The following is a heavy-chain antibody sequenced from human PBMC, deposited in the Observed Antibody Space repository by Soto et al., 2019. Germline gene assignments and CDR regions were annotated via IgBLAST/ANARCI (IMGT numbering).Heavy chain of an antibody. V-gene: IGHV1-46*01. CDR1: GYTFTSYY. CDR3: AGSSVAKVRGPQYGMDV. D-gene: IGHD3-10*01. J-gene: IGHJ6*02. Sequence: ASVKVSCKASGYTFTSYYMHWVRQAPGQGLEWMGIINPSGGSTSYAQKFQGRVTMTRDTSTSTVYMELSSLRSEDTAVYYCAGSSVAKVRGPQYGMDVWGQGTTVTVSS. CDR2: INPSGGST.